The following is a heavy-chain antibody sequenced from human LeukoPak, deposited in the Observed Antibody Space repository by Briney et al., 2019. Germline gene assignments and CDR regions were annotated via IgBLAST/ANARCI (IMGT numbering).Heavy chain of an antibody. CDR3: ARYRSYYPFDY. CDR1: GGSISSYY. Sequence: PSETLSLTCTVSGGSISSYYWSWIRQPAGKGLEWIGRIYTSGSTNYNPSLKSRVTMSVDTSKNQFPLKLSSVTAADTAVYYWARYRSYYPFDYWGQGTLVTVSS. J-gene: IGHJ4*02. D-gene: IGHD1-26*01. CDR2: IYTSGST. V-gene: IGHV4-4*07.